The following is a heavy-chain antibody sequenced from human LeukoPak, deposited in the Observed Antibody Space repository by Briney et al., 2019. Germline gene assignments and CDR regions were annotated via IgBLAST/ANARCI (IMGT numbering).Heavy chain of an antibody. CDR3: ARALYYYDSSGQANWFDP. V-gene: IGHV4-34*01. CDR2: INHSGST. J-gene: IGHJ5*02. CDR1: GGSFSGYY. Sequence: SETLSLTCAVYGGSFSGYYWSWIRQPPGKGLEWIGEINHSGSTNYNPSLKSRVTISVDTSKNQFSLKLSSVTAADTAVYYCARALYYYDSSGQANWFDPWGQGTLVTVSS. D-gene: IGHD3-22*01.